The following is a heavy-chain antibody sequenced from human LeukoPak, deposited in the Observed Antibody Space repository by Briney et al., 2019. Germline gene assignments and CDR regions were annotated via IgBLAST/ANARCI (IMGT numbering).Heavy chain of an antibody. D-gene: IGHD1-26*01. CDR3: ARDRSITEKYSGRYFHDY. CDR1: GYTFTGYY. Sequence: ASVKVSCKASGYTFTGYYMHWVRQAPGQGLEWMGWIDPNTGDTKYTQKFQGRVTMTRNTSFSTAYMELSRLTSDDTAVYYCARDRSITEKYSGRYFHDYWGQGTLVTVSS. CDR2: IDPNTGDT. J-gene: IGHJ4*02. V-gene: IGHV1-2*02.